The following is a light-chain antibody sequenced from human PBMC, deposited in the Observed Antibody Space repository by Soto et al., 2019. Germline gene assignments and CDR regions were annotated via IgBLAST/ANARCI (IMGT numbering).Light chain of an antibody. J-gene: IGKJ1*01. Sequence: EIVLTQSPATLSLSPGERANLSCRASQSVSFYLGWYQQKPGQAPRLLIYDTSNRATGVPARFSGSGSGTDFTLTISSLETEDLAVYYCQHRSNWPSWTFGAGTKVDIK. V-gene: IGKV3-11*01. CDR3: QHRSNWPSWT. CDR1: QSVSFY. CDR2: DTS.